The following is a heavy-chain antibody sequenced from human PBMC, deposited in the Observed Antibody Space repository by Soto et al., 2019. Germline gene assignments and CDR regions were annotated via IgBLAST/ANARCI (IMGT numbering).Heavy chain of an antibody. Sequence: ETLSLTCSVSGGSINSDDSFWGWVRQSPGKGLEWIGSLYYGGSTFYNPSLKSRVTISLDTSKNQFSLRLTSVTAADTAIYYCARQLPVGATSWFDPWGQGTLVTVSS. CDR3: ARQLPVGATSWFDP. V-gene: IGHV4-39*01. D-gene: IGHD1-26*01. CDR2: LYYGGST. J-gene: IGHJ5*02. CDR1: GGSINSDDSF.